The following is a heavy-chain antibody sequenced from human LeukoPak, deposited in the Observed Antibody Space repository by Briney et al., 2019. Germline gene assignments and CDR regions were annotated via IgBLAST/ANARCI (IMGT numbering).Heavy chain of an antibody. CDR1: GFNFSSYE. Sequence: GVSLRLSCGVSGFNFSSYEMNWVRQAPGKGLEWVSYIGSSGTIIYYADSVRGRFTVSRDNAKNTLYLQMNSLRAEDTAFYYCARDSGFSGTQRGEYWGQGTLVTVSS. V-gene: IGHV3-48*03. CDR2: IGSSGTII. J-gene: IGHJ4*02. CDR3: ARDSGFSGTQRGEY. D-gene: IGHD3/OR15-3a*01.